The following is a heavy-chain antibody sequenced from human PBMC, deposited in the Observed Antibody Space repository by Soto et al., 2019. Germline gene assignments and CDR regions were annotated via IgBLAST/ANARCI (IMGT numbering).Heavy chain of an antibody. CDR2: TFIFDDNL. J-gene: IGHJ1*01. V-gene: IGHV3-21*04. CDR1: GFTFTSYS. CDR3: AKGVPGIAVAGTGYFQH. D-gene: IGHD6-19*01. Sequence: PGGSLRLSCAASGFTFTSYSIIWVRQVPGKRLEWLSSTFIFDDNLYYADSVKGRFTISRDNSKNTLYLQMNSLRAEDTAVYYCAKGVPGIAVAGTGYFQHWGQGTLVTVSS.